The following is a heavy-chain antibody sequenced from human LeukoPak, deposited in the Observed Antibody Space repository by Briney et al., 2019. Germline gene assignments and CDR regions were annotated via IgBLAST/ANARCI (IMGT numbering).Heavy chain of an antibody. CDR2: ISTSSTI. V-gene: IGHV3-48*02. CDR1: GFSFSTYS. CDR3: ARTSLRTFHI. Sequence: GGSLRLSCAASGFSFSTYSMNWVRQAPGKGLEWVSYISTSSTISYADSVKGRFTISRDNAKDSLYLQMNSLRDEDTAVYYCARTSLRTFHIWGQGTMVTVSS. J-gene: IGHJ3*02.